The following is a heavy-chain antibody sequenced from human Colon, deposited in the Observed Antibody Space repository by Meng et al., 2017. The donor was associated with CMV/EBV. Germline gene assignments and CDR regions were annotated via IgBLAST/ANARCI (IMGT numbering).Heavy chain of an antibody. J-gene: IGHJ4*02. D-gene: IGHD3-22*01. Sequence: EVQLVQSGGGLVQLGGSLRSSCAVAGFIFCDFYMDCGRQAPGKGLEWFGRTRSKTTHYVTQSAASVKGRFTVSRDDSQNSLYLQMNSLTTEDTAVYYCARHFDSSYSVWGQGTLVTVSS. CDR3: ARHFDSSYSV. V-gene: IGHV3-72*01. CDR1: GFIFCDFY. CDR2: TRSKTTHYVT.